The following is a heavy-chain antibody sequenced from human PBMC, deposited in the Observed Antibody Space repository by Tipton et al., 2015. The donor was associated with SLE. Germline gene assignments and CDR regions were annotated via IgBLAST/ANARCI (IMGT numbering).Heavy chain of an antibody. J-gene: IGHJ3*02. Sequence: QLVQSGAEVKKPGASVKVSCKASGYTFTSYYMHWVRQAPGQGLEWMGWISAYNGNTNYAQKLQGRVTMTTDTSTSTAYMELRSLRSDDTAVYYCARDRPPWYPGGFDIWGQGTMVTVSS. CDR2: ISAYNGNT. CDR1: GYTFTSYY. CDR3: ARDRPPWYPGGFDI. D-gene: IGHD2-15*01. V-gene: IGHV1-18*04.